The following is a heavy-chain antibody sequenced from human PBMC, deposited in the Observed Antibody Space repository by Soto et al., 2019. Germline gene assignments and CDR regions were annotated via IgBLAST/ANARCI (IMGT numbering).Heavy chain of an antibody. CDR2: IRSKAYGGTT. Sequence: PGESLKISCTASGFTFGDYAMSWFRQAPGKGLEWVGFIRSKAYGGTTEYAASVKGRFTISRDDSKSIAYLQMNSLKTEDTAVYYCTRDGDITIFGVVIISWFDPWGQGTLVTVSS. D-gene: IGHD3-3*01. J-gene: IGHJ5*02. V-gene: IGHV3-49*03. CDR1: GFTFGDYA. CDR3: TRDGDITIFGVVIISWFDP.